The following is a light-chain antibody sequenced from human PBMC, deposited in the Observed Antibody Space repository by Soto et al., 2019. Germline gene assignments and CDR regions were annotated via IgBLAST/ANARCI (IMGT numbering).Light chain of an antibody. CDR3: CSYAGGSTWV. V-gene: IGLV2-23*01. CDR1: SSDVGNYNL. J-gene: IGLJ2*01. Sequence: QSALTQPASVSVAPGQSITISCTGTSSDVGNYNLLAWYQQHPDKAPKLMMYEGSKRPSGVSNRFSGSKSGNTASLTLSGLQAEDEADYYFCSYAGGSTWVFGGGTKLTVL. CDR2: EGS.